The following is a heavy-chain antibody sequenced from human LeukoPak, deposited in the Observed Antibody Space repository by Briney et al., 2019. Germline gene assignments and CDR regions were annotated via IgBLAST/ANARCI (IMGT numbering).Heavy chain of an antibody. Sequence: SETLSLTCVVYGGSFSGYHWSWLRQSPGKGLESIGEINHRGSTNYNPSLTRRVTMSLDTSKNQFSLKLSSVTAADTAVYYCAKSLYGSGSYYNWFDHWGQGTLVTVSS. D-gene: IGHD3-10*01. CDR3: AKSLYGSGSYYNWFDH. J-gene: IGHJ5*02. CDR1: GGSFSGYH. V-gene: IGHV4-34*01. CDR2: INHRGST.